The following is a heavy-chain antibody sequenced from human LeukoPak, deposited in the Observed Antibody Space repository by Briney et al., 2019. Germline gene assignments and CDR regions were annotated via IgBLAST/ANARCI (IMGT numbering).Heavy chain of an antibody. CDR2: IRYDGSNK. CDR1: GFTFSTYG. CDR3: ARDRSGSGENFGF. D-gene: IGHD2-15*01. J-gene: IGHJ4*02. Sequence: PGGSLRLSCAASGFTFSTYGMHWVRQAPGKGLEWVAFIRYDGSNKYYADSVKGRFTISRDNSKNTLYLQLNSLTPEDTALYSCARDRSGSGENFGFWGQGTLVTVSS. V-gene: IGHV3-30*02.